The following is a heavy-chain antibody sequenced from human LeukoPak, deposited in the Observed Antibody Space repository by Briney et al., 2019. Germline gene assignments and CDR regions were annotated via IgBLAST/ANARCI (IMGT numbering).Heavy chain of an antibody. CDR3: AKGDDIGKHRTRAYYFDN. CDR1: GFTFSRHA. Sequence: GGSLRLSRAASGFTFSRHAMSWVRQAPGKGLEWVSTTGLNSVNTLCAESVQGRFTISRDNSKNTLDLQMDKLTVNDTAVYYCAKGDDIGKHRTRAYYFDNWGQGTLVTVSS. CDR2: TGLNSVNT. J-gene: IGHJ4*02. V-gene: IGHV3-23*01. D-gene: IGHD1/OR15-1a*01.